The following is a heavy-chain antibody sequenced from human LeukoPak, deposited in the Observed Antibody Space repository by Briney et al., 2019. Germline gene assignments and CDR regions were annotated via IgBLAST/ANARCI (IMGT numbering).Heavy chain of an antibody. CDR2: ISGSGGST. CDR1: GFTFSSYA. CDR3: AKVPYYYDSRGDWFDP. V-gene: IGHV3-23*01. Sequence: GGSLRLSCAASGFTFSSYAMSWVRQAPGKGLEWVSAISGSGGSTYYADSVKGRFTISRDNSKNTLYLQMNSLRAEDTAVYYCAKVPYYYDSRGDWFDPWGQGTLVTVSS. J-gene: IGHJ5*02. D-gene: IGHD3-22*01.